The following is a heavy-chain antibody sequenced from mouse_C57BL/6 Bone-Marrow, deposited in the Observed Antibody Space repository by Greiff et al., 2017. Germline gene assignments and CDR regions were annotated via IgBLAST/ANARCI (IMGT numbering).Heavy chain of an antibody. D-gene: IGHD1-1*01. CDR1: GYTFTSYW. V-gene: IGHV1-52*01. J-gene: IGHJ1*03. CDR3: ARGSSYVNWYFDV. CDR2: IDPSDSET. Sequence: QVQLQQPGAELVRPGSSVKLSCKASGYTFTSYWMHWVKQRPIQGLEWIGNIDPSDSETHYNQKFKDKATLTVDKSSSTAYMQLSSLTSEDSAVYYCARGSSYVNWYFDVWGTGTTVTVSS.